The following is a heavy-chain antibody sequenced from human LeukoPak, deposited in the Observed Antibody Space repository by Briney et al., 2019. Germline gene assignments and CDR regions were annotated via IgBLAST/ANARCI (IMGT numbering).Heavy chain of an antibody. V-gene: IGHV3-21*01. Sequence: GGSLRLSCAASGFTFSSYSMNRVRQAPGKGLEWVSSISSSSSYIYYADSVKGRFTISRDNSKNTLYLEMNSLRAEDTAVYYCAKDIGSYYDYWGQGILVTVSS. CDR1: GFTFSSYS. CDR3: AKDIGSYYDY. D-gene: IGHD3-10*01. J-gene: IGHJ4*02. CDR2: ISSSSSYI.